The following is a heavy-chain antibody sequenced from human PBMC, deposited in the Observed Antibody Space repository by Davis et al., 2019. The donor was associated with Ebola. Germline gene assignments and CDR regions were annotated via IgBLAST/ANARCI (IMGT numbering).Heavy chain of an antibody. Sequence: GESLKISCAASGFTFSSYSMNWVRQAPGKGLEWVSSISSSSSYIYYADSVKGRFTISRDNAKNSLYLQMNSLRAEDTAVYYCTTAGRHDYWGQGTLVTVSS. V-gene: IGHV3-21*01. D-gene: IGHD1-26*01. CDR1: GFTFSSYS. CDR3: TTAGRHDY. J-gene: IGHJ4*02. CDR2: ISSSSSYI.